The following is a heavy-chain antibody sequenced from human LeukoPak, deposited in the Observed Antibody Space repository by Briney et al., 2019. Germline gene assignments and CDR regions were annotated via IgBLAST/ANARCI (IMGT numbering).Heavy chain of an antibody. Sequence: SETLSLTCTVSGGTISSYCWSWIRQPPGKGLEWIGYIYYSRSTNYNPSLKSRVTISVDTSKNQFSLKLSSVTAADTAVYYCARSHSVWTSFDYWGQGTLVTVSS. J-gene: IGHJ4*02. CDR1: GGTISSYC. D-gene: IGHD3/OR15-3a*01. CDR2: IYYSRST. CDR3: ARSHSVWTSFDY. V-gene: IGHV4-59*01.